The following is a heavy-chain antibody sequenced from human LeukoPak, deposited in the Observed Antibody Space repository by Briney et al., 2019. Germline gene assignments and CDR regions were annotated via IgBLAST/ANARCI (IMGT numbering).Heavy chain of an antibody. D-gene: IGHD3-22*01. CDR2: MNPNSGNT. CDR1: GYTFASYD. V-gene: IGHV1-8*01. J-gene: IGHJ4*02. CDR3: ARGQGYYDSSGYSHDY. Sequence: ASVKVSCKASGYTFASYDINWARQATGQGLEWMGWMNPNSGNTGYAQKFQGRVTMTRNTSISTAYMELSSLRSEDTAVYYCARGQGYYDSSGYSHDYWGQGTLVTVSS.